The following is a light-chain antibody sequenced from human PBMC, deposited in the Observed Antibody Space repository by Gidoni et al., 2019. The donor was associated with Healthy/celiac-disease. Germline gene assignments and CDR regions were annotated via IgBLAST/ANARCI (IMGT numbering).Light chain of an antibody. CDR1: QSISSY. J-gene: IGKJ1*01. CDR3: QQSYSSPRT. Sequence: DIQMTQSPSPLSASLGDRVTITCRASQSISSYLTWYQQKPGQAPKLLIYAASSLHSGVPSRFSGSGSGTDFTLTISSLQPEDFATYYCQQSYSSPRTFGQGTKVEIK. V-gene: IGKV1-39*01. CDR2: AAS.